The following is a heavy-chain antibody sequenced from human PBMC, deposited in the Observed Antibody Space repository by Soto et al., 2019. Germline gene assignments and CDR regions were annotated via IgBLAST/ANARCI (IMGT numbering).Heavy chain of an antibody. V-gene: IGHV3-9*01. CDR2: INWNGAST. Sequence: EVQLVESGGGLVQPGRSLRLSCAASGFIFEDHAIHWVRQPPGKGLEWVAGINWNGASTNHAASVRGRLTISRDNAKNSLYLQMNGLRPEDTALYYCAKVLAKTGYNYDSCGQGTLVTVSS. D-gene: IGHD5-12*01. J-gene: IGHJ5*01. CDR3: AKVLAKTGYNYDS. CDR1: GFIFEDHA.